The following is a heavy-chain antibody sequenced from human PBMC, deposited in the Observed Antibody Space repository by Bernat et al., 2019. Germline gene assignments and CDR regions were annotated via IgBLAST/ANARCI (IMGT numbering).Heavy chain of an antibody. D-gene: IGHD3-3*01. Sequence: EVQLVESGGGLVQPGGSLTLSCAASGFTFTTYSMNWVRQAPGKGLEGVSFISSSTTYISYADSVKGRFTISRDNAKNSLYLQMNSLRADDTAVYYCARDQYGDYTYDYWGQGTLVTVSS. CDR2: ISSSTTYI. CDR1: GFTFTTYS. V-gene: IGHV3-21*01. CDR3: ARDQYGDYTYDY. J-gene: IGHJ4*02.